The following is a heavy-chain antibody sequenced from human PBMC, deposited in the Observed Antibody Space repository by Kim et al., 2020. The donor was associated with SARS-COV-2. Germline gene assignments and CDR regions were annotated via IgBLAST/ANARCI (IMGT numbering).Heavy chain of an antibody. Sequence: ASVKVSCKASGYTFTGYYIQWVRQAPGQGLEWMGWINPNTGGTNYPQRSQGRVTMTRDTSISTAYMELRRLRYDDTAVYYCGRGEAVSASVQDYIDPWGQGTLVTVSS. CDR3: GRGEAVSASVQDYIDP. D-gene: IGHD4-4*01. CDR1: GYTFTGYY. J-gene: IGHJ5*02. V-gene: IGHV1-2*02. CDR2: INPNTGGT.